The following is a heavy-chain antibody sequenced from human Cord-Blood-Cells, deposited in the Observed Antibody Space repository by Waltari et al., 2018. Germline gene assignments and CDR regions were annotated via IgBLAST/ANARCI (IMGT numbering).Heavy chain of an antibody. J-gene: IGHJ6*02. CDR1: GGSFSGYY. V-gene: IGHV4-34*01. CDR2: INHSGST. Sequence: QVQLQQWGAGLLKPSETLSLTCAVYGGSFSGYYWSWIRQPPGKGLEWIGEINHSGSTNYNPSLKSRVTISVDTSKNQFSLKLSSVTAADTAVYYCARGNCSSTSCYPPLGGYGMDVWDQGP. CDR3: ARGNCSSTSCYPPLGGYGMDV. D-gene: IGHD2-2*01.